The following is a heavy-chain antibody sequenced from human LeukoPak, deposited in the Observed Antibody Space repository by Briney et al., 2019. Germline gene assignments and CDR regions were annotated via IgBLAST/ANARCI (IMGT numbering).Heavy chain of an antibody. D-gene: IGHD6-19*01. CDR2: ISWNSGSI. Sequence: GGSLRLFCAASGFTFDDYAMHWVRQAPGKGLEWVSGISWNSGSIGYADSVKGRFTISRDNAKNSLYLQMNSLRAEDTALYYCAKGSSIAVAGQPIFDYWGQGTLVTVSS. J-gene: IGHJ4*02. V-gene: IGHV3-9*01. CDR3: AKGSSIAVAGQPIFDY. CDR1: GFTFDDYA.